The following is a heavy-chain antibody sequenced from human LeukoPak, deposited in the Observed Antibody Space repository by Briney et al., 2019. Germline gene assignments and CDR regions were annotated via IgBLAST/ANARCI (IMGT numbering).Heavy chain of an antibody. CDR1: GGSFSGYY. CDR2: INHSGST. J-gene: IGHJ3*02. D-gene: IGHD5-18*01. CDR3: ARGRRIQLWLPLDDAFDI. Sequence: SETLSLTCAVYGGSFSGYYWSWIRQPPGKGLEWIGEINHSGSTNYNPSLKSRVTISVDTSRNQFSLKVSSVTAADTAVYYCARGRRIQLWLPLDDAFDIWGQGTMVTVSS. V-gene: IGHV4-34*01.